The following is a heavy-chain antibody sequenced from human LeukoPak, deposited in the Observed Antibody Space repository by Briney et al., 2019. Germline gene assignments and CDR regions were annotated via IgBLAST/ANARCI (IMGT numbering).Heavy chain of an antibody. CDR2: SSNIANYK. J-gene: IGHJ4*02. V-gene: IGHV3-21*01. CDR3: ARTRYGDYAFDY. D-gene: IGHD4-17*01. Sequence: PGGSLRLSCATCGFTFSRYSMHWARQAPGKGLEWVSSSSNIANYKYYADSVKGRFTISRDNAKNSLYLQMDGLRAEYTSVYFCARTRYGDYAFDYWGQGTLVTVSS. CDR1: GFTFSRYS.